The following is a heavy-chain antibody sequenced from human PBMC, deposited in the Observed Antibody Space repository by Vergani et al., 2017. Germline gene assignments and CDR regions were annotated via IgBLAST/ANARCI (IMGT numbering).Heavy chain of an antibody. V-gene: IGHV1-69*13. D-gene: IGHD6-13*01. CDR1: GGTFSSYA. CDR2: IIPIFGTA. CDR3: ARARGRTFRYSISWDLDY. J-gene: IGHJ4*02. Sequence: QVQLVQSGAEVKKPGSSVKVSCKASGGTFSSYAISWVRQAPGQGLEWMGGIIPIFGTANYAQKFQGRVTITADESTSTAYMELSSLRSEDTDVYYCARARGRTFRYSISWDLDYWGQGTLVTVSS.